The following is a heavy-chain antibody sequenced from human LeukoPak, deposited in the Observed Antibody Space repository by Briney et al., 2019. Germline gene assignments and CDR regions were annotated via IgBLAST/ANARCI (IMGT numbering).Heavy chain of an antibody. CDR1: VGSITTTNYY. J-gene: IGHJ5*02. V-gene: IGHV4-39*01. CDR3: ARQDYSSPEGWFDP. D-gene: IGHD6-13*01. CDR2: MYHRGIT. Sequence: SETLSLTCTVSVGSITTTNYYCAWIRQPPGRGLEWIGSMYHRGITYYNPSLKSRVTMSVDTSKDQFSLKLISVTAADTAVYYCARQDYSSPEGWFDPWGHGTLVTVSS.